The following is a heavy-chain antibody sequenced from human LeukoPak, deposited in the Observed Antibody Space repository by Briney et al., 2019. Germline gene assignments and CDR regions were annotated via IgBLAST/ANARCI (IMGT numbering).Heavy chain of an antibody. Sequence: GALRLSCAVPGFSIRSSWMSWVRQTPGKGLEWVADMNEDGSGTYYVDPVKGRFTVSRDNAKNSLYLQMSSLRAEDTAVYYCARDPAWGAIDYWGQGTLVTVSS. J-gene: IGHJ4*02. CDR1: GFSIRSSW. CDR2: MNEDGSGT. CDR3: ARDPAWGAIDY. D-gene: IGHD7-27*01. V-gene: IGHV3-7*01.